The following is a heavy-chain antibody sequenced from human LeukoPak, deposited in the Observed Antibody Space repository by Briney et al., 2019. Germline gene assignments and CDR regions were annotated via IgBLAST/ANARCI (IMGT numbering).Heavy chain of an antibody. V-gene: IGHV3-23*01. CDR2: TSDRGDYT. Sequence: GGSLRLSCAASGFTFTSYSMSWVRQAPGKGLEWVSGTSDRGDYTYYADSVKGRFTISRDNSKNTLYLQMNSLRAEDTALYFCAKKAQYNGNYPLDYWGQGTLVTVSP. D-gene: IGHD1-26*01. CDR1: GFTFTSYS. J-gene: IGHJ4*02. CDR3: AKKAQYNGNYPLDY.